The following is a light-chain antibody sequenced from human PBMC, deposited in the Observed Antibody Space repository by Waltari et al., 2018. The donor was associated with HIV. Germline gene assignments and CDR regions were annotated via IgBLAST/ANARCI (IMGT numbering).Light chain of an antibody. CDR3: QVWDSSSDHRGV. CDR1: NVGSKG. V-gene: IGLV3-21*04. CDR2: YDR. Sequence: SYVVSQPPSVSVAPGQTARMTCEGNNVGSKGVHWYQKKPDQAPILVIYYDRDRPSGIPERFSGSNSGNTATLTITSVEAGDEADYYCQVWDSSSDHRGVFGGGTKLTVL. J-gene: IGLJ3*02.